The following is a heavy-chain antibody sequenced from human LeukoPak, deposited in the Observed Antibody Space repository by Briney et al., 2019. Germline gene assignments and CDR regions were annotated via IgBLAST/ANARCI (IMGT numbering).Heavy chain of an antibody. J-gene: IGHJ4*02. CDR3: AKIGDSSGKLYPDY. V-gene: IGHV3-23*01. CDR1: GFTFSSYA. CDR2: ISGSGGST. D-gene: IGHD3-22*01. Sequence: QPGGSLRLSCAASGFTFSSYAMSWVRQAPGKGLEWVSAISGSGGSTYYADSVKGRFTISRDNSKNTLYLQMNSLRAEDTAVYYCAKIGDSSGKLYPDYWGQGTLVTVSS.